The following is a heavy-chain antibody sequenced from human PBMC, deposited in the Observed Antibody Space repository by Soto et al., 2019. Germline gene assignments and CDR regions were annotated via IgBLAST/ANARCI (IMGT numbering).Heavy chain of an antibody. V-gene: IGHV1-69*06. D-gene: IGHD3-22*01. CDR1: GGTFSSYA. Sequence: ASVKVSCKASGGTFSSYAISWVRQAPGQGLEWMGGIIPIFGTANYAQKFQGRVTITADKSTSTAYMELSSLRSEDTAVYYCARDLSAVRYYDSSGYSRDYYYGMDVWGQGTTVTSP. CDR2: IIPIFGTA. J-gene: IGHJ6*02. CDR3: ARDLSAVRYYDSSGYSRDYYYGMDV.